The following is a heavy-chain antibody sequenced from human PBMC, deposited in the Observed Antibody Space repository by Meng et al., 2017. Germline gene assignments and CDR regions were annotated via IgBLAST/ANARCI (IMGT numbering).Heavy chain of an antibody. CDR3: AGVRRGWHVGFYHGMDV. CDR1: GDTFSSYA. D-gene: IGHD6-19*01. CDR2: IISIVGTA. Sequence: SVKVSCKASGDTFSSYAISWVRQAPGQGLEWMGGIISIVGTANYAQKFQGRVTITTDESTSTAYMELSSLRSEDTAVYYCAGVRRGWHVGFYHGMDVWGQGTTVTVSS. V-gene: IGHV1-69*05. J-gene: IGHJ6*02.